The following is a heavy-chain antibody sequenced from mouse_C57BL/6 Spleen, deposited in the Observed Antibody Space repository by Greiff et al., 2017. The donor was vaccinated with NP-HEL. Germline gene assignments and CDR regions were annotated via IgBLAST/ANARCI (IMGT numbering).Heavy chain of an antibody. CDR3: ARRSPLYGSSFSYAMDY. V-gene: IGHV8-12*01. J-gene: IGHJ4*01. D-gene: IGHD1-1*01. CDR2: IYWDDDK. Sequence: QVTLKESGPGILQSSQTLSLTCSFSGFSLSTSGMGVSWIRQPSGKGLEWLAHIYWDDDKRYNPSLKSRLTISKDTSRNQVFLKITSVDTADTATYYCARRSPLYGSSFSYAMDYWGQGTSVTVSS. CDR1: GFSLSTSGMG.